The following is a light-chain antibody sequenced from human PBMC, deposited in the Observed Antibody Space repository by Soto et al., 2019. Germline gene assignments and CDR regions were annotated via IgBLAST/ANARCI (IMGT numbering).Light chain of an antibody. CDR3: QQSYSTLT. V-gene: IGKV3D-20*02. CDR1: QSVSYY. CDR2: DAS. Sequence: LLTQSPGQLSLSPGDSAALACRASQSVSYYLAWYQQKPGQAPRLLIHDASSRDTGVQDSFSGSGSGTDFTLTIRSLQPEDFATYYCQQSYSTLTFGGGTKVDIK. J-gene: IGKJ4*01.